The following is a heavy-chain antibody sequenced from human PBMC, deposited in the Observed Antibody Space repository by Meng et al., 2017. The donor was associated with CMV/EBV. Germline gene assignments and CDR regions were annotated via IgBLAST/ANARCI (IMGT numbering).Heavy chain of an antibody. CDR1: GFTFSSYA. V-gene: IGHV3-23*01. Sequence: GESLKISCAASGFTFSSYAMSWVRQAPGRGLEWVSAISGSGGSTYYADSVKGRFTISRDNSKNTLYLQMNSLRAEDTAVYYCAKVLGYSSSWCDAFDIWGQGTMVTFSS. CDR2: ISGSGGST. D-gene: IGHD6-13*01. J-gene: IGHJ3*02. CDR3: AKVLGYSSSWCDAFDI.